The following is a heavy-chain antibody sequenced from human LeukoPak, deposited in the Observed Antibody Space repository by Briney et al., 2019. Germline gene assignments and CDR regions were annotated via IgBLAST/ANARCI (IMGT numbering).Heavy chain of an antibody. D-gene: IGHD6-13*01. CDR2: ISGSGGST. Sequence: GGSLRLSCAASGFTFSSYAMSWVRQAPGKGLEWVSAISGSGGSTYYADSMKGRFTISRDNSKNTLYLQMNSLRAEDTAVYYCAKDPNPPRIAAAPYYFDYWGQGTLVTVSS. CDR1: GFTFSSYA. CDR3: AKDPNPPRIAAAPYYFDY. J-gene: IGHJ4*02. V-gene: IGHV3-23*01.